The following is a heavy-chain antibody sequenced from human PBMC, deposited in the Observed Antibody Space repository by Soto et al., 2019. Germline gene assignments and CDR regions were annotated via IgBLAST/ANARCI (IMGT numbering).Heavy chain of an antibody. CDR3: ARDGAVAGEGHYYYYGMDV. CDR1: GDSVSSNSAT. D-gene: IGHD6-19*01. J-gene: IGHJ6*02. Sequence: PSQTLSLTCAISGDSVSSNSATWNWIRQSPSRGLEWLGRTYYRSKWYNDYAVSVKSRITINPDTSKNQFSLQLNSVTPEDTAVYYCARDGAVAGEGHYYYYGMDVWGQGTTVTVSS. CDR2: TYYRSKWYN. V-gene: IGHV6-1*01.